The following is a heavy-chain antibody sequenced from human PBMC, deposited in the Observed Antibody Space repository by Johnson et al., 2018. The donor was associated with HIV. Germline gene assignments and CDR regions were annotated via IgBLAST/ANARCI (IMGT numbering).Heavy chain of an antibody. CDR1: GFTFSSYA. V-gene: IGHV3-23*04. J-gene: IGHJ3*02. CDR3: AREEVVVAATQDDAFDI. CDR2: ISGSGGST. Sequence: VQLVESGGGLVQPGGSLRLSCAASGFTFSSYAMSWVRQAPGKGLEWVSAISGSGGSTYYADSVKGRFTISRDNSKNTLYLQLISLRAEDTALYYCAREEVVVAATQDDAFDIWGQGTMVTVSS. D-gene: IGHD2-15*01.